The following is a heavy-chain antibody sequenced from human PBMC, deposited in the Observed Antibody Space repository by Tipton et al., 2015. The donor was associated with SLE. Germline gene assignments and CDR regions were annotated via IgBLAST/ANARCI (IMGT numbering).Heavy chain of an antibody. CDR1: GFTVSSNY. CDR3: ARELELGRNIPYYMDV. J-gene: IGHJ6*03. Sequence: SLRLSCAASGFTVSSNYMSWVRQAPGKGLEWVSVISGSDGRTHYADSVKGRFTISRDNSKNTVSVQMSSLRAEDTAVYYCARELELGRNIPYYMDVWGKGTTVTVSS. CDR2: ISGSDGRT. D-gene: IGHD1-7*01. V-gene: IGHV3-53*01.